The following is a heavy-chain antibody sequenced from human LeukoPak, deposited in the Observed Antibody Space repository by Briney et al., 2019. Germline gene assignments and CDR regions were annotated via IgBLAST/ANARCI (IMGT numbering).Heavy chain of an antibody. J-gene: IGHJ5*02. CDR1: GGSFSGYY. D-gene: IGHD3-22*01. CDR3: ARTSIYYDSSGYRS. CDR2: ISHSGST. Sequence: SETLSLTCAVYGGSFSGYYWSWIRQPPGKRLEWIGEISHSGSTNYNPSLKSRVTISVDTSKNQFSLKLSSVTAADTAVYYCARTSIYYDSSGYRSWGQGTLVTVSS. V-gene: IGHV4-34*01.